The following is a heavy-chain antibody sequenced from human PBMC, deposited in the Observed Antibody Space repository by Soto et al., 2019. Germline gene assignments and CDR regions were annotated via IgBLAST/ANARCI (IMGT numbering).Heavy chain of an antibody. CDR2: IYWDDDK. D-gene: IGHD2-15*01. CDR3: AYLPCSGGSCYWFSFSGMDV. J-gene: IGHJ6*02. Sequence: QITLKESGPTLVKPTQTLTLTCTFSGFSLSTSGVGVAWIRQPPGKALEWLALIYWDDDKRYRPSLESRLTITKDTYKNQVVLTTPNMDSVDTATYYCAYLPCSGGSCYWFSFSGMDVRGQGTTVTVSS. V-gene: IGHV2-5*02. CDR1: GFSLSTSGVG.